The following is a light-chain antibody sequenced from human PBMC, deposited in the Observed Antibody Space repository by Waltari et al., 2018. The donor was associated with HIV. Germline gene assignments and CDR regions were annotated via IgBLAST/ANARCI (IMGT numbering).Light chain of an antibody. CDR3: QSWGPYIGHV. CDR2: LNSDGSH. J-gene: IGLJ1*01. V-gene: IGLV4-69*01. Sequence: QLVLTQSPSASASLGASVKLTCTLSSGHTSYAIEWRQQQPEKGPRYLMNLNSDGSHNKGDRMPDRFPGSSSWAERYLPISSLQSEDEADYYCQSWGPYIGHVFGTGTKVTVL. CDR1: SGHTSYA.